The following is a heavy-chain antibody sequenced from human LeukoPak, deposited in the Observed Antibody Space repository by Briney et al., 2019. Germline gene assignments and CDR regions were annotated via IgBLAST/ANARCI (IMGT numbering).Heavy chain of an antibody. CDR2: IYYSGST. V-gene: IGHV4-31*03. CDR1: GGSISSGGYY. Sequence: SETLSLTCTVSGGSISSGGYYWSWIRQHPGKGLEWIGYIYYSGSTYYNPSLKSRVTISVDTSKNQFSLKLSSVTAADTAVYYCARVVDTAMVIDYWGQGTLVTVSS. D-gene: IGHD5-18*01. CDR3: ARVVDTAMVIDY. J-gene: IGHJ4*02.